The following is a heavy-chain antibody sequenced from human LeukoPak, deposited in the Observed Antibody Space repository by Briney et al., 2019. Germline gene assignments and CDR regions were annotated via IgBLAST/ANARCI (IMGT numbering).Heavy chain of an antibody. V-gene: IGHV4-34*01. D-gene: IGHD3-10*01. CDR3: ARGVSSLWFGELLPLYFDY. CDR1: GGSFSGYY. J-gene: IGHJ4*02. CDR2: INHSGST. Sequence: PSETLSLTCAVYGGSFSGYYWSWIRQPPGKGLEWIGEINHSGSTNYNPSLKSRVTISVDTSKNQFSLKLSSVTAADTAVYYCARGVSSLWFGELLPLYFDYWGQGTLVTVSS.